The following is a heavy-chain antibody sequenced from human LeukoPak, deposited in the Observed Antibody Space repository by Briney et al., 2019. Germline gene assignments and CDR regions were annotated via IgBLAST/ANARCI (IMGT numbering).Heavy chain of an antibody. CDR3: ARDRSSSFDY. CDR1: GFTFSTHG. J-gene: IGHJ4*02. CDR2: IQNDGSNK. Sequence: GGSLRLSCAASGFTFSTHGMHGVHQAPGKGLEWLKLIQNDGSNKYYADSVKGRFTVSRDNSWNTMYLQLGSLKTEDTAWYYCARDRSSSFDYWGPGTLVTVSS. V-gene: IGHV3-30*02.